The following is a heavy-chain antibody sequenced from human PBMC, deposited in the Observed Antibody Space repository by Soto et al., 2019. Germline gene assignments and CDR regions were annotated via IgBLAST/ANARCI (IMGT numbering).Heavy chain of an antibody. CDR3: ARSIADRPSYGMDV. J-gene: IGHJ6*02. Sequence: GESLKISCKASAYTFSAYWIAWVRQMPGKGLEWMGIIYPGDSDIRYSPSFRGQVTISADKSITTAYLQWSSLTASDNAMYYCARSIADRPSYGMDVWGQGTPVTVSS. V-gene: IGHV5-51*01. CDR2: IYPGDSDI. CDR1: AYTFSAYW. D-gene: IGHD6-6*01.